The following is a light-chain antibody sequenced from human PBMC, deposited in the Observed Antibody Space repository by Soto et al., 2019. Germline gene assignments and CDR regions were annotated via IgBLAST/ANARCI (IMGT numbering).Light chain of an antibody. CDR2: GAS. CDR3: QQYGETPWT. CDR1: QSFSSN. J-gene: IGKJ1*01. V-gene: IGKV3D-15*01. Sequence: EIVMTQSPATLSVSPGERATLSCRASQSFSSNLAWYQQKPGQAPRLLIYGASTRATGIPARFSGSGSGTDFTLTISRLEPEDFAVYYCQQYGETPWTFGQGTKVDIK.